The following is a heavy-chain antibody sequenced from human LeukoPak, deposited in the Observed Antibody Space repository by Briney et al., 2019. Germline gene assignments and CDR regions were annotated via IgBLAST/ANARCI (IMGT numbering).Heavy chain of an antibody. Sequence: GGSLRLSCTASGFTFGDFVMSWVRQTPGKGLEWVGFIRTKVNGETTKYAASVQGSFTISRDDSKSIADLQMNSLKTENTAVYYCTTDYQLDYWGQGTLVTVSS. CDR1: GFTFGDFV. CDR3: TTDYQLDY. CDR2: IRTKVNGETT. D-gene: IGHD3-16*01. V-gene: IGHV3-49*04. J-gene: IGHJ4*02.